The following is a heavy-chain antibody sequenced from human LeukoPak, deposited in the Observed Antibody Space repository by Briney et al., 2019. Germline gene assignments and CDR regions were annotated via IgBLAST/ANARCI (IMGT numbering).Heavy chain of an antibody. V-gene: IGHV1-2*02. J-gene: IGHJ6*02. CDR2: INPNSGGT. D-gene: IGHD3-3*01. Sequence: ASVKVSCKASGYTFTGYYMHWVRQAPGQGLEWMGWINPNSGGTNYAQKFQGRVTMTRDTSIGTAYMELSRLRSDDTAVYYCAREYWSGYYPYYYYYGMDVWGQGTTVTVSS. CDR1: GYTFTGYY. CDR3: AREYWSGYYPYYYYYGMDV.